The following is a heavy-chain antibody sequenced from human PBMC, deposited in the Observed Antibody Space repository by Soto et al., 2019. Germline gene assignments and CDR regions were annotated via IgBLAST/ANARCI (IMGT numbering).Heavy chain of an antibody. V-gene: IGHV3-21*01. Sequence: LRLSCAASGFTFSSYSMNWVRQAPGKGLEWVSSISSSSSYIYYADSVKGRFTISRDNAKNSLYLQMNSLRAEDTAVYYCARDRRSLVVVAATPYYYGMDVWCQGTPVTVS. J-gene: IGHJ6*02. CDR3: ARDRRSLVVVAATPYYYGMDV. D-gene: IGHD2-15*01. CDR2: ISSSSSYI. CDR1: GFTFSSYS.